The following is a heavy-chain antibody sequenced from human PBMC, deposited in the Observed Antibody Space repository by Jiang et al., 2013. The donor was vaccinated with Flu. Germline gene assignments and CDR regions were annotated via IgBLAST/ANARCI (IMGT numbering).Heavy chain of an antibody. CDR2: IIPIFGTA. CDR3: ASELRSDAFDI. J-gene: IGHJ3*02. CDR1: EAPSAAML. Sequence: GAEVKKPWVLGEGLPARLLEAPSAAMLSAGCDRPLDKGLSGMGGIIPIFGTANYAXKLQGRVTMTTDTSTSTAYMELRSLRSDDTAVYYCASELRSDAFDIWGQGTMVTVSS. V-gene: IGHV1-69*05.